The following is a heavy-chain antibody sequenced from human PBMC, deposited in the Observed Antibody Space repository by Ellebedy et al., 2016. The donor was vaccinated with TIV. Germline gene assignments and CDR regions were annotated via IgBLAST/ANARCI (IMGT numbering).Heavy chain of an antibody. CDR3: AKDSVFDI. J-gene: IGHJ3*02. CDR2: ISGSGGST. Sequence: GESLKISXAASGFTFSSYAMSWVRQAPGKGLEWVSAISGSGGSTYYADSVKGRFTISRDNSKNTLYLQMNSLRAEDTAVYYCAKDSVFDIWGQGTMVTVSS. CDR1: GFTFSSYA. V-gene: IGHV3-23*01.